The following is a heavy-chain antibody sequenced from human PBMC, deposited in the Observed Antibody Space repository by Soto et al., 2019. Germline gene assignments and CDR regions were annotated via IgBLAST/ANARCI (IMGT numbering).Heavy chain of an antibody. Sequence: SETLSLTCTVSGGSISSGGYYCSWIRQHPGKGLEWMGYIYYSGSTYYNPSLKSRVTISVDTSKNQFSLKRSSVTAADTAVYYCATSLSYYDILTGPHRSYYYGMDVWGQGTTVTASS. CDR1: GGSISSGGYY. V-gene: IGHV4-31*03. D-gene: IGHD3-9*01. CDR3: ATSLSYYDILTGPHRSYYYGMDV. CDR2: IYYSGST. J-gene: IGHJ6*02.